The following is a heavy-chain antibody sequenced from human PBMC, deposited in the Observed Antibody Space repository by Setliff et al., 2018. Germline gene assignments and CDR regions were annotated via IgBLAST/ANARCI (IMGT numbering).Heavy chain of an antibody. CDR2: MNPNSGRT. Sequence: ASVKVSCKASGYTFTAYDIVWVRQDTGQGPEWMGWMNPNSGRTGYPQKFQGRVTMTADTSTKTVYMELRSLTSDDTAVYYGTRSSAPQFVLAADFDFWGQGTPVTVSS. CDR3: TRSSAPQFVLAADFDF. D-gene: IGHD6-19*01. J-gene: IGHJ4*02. V-gene: IGHV1-8*02. CDR1: GYTFTAYD.